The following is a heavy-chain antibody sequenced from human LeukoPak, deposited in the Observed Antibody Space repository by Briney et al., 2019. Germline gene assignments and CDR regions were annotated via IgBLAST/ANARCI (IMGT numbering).Heavy chain of an antibody. Sequence: ASVKVSCKASGYTFTGYYMHWVRQAPGQGLEWMGWINPNSGGTNYAQKFQGRVTMTRDTSISTAYMELSRLRSDDTAVYYCAREQLSYRYGQSLGYWGQGTLVTVSS. CDR1: GYTFTGYY. V-gene: IGHV1-2*02. CDR2: INPNSGGT. J-gene: IGHJ4*02. CDR3: AREQLSYRYGQSLGY. D-gene: IGHD3-16*02.